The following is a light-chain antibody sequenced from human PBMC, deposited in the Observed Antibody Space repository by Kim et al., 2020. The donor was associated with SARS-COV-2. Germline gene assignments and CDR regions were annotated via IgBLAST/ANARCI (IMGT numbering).Light chain of an antibody. J-gene: IGLJ1*01. CDR3: SSYTSSNTLV. Sequence: GQSITISCTGTRRDVGGYNYVSWYQQHPGKAPKVLIHDVTIRPSGISNRFSASKSASTASLTISGLQAEDEADYYCSSYTSSNTLVFGTGTKVTVL. CDR2: DVT. CDR1: RRDVGGYNY. V-gene: IGLV2-14*03.